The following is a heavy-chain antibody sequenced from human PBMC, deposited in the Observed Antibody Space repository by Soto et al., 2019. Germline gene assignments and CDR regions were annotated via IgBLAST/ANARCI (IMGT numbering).Heavy chain of an antibody. V-gene: IGHV4-4*07. CDR1: GDSISSYY. J-gene: IGHJ4*02. CDR3: ARHLGYCSSTSCYIVDY. D-gene: IGHD2-2*02. CDR2: IYTSGST. Sequence: SETLSLTCTVSGDSISSYYWSWIRQPAGKGLEWIGRIYTSGSTNYNPSLKSRVTMSVDTSKNQFSLKLSSVTAADTAVYYCARHLGYCSSTSCYIVDYWGQGTLVTVSS.